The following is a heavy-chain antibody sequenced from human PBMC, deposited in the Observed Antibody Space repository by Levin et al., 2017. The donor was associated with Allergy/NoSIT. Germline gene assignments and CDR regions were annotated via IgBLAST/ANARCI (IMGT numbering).Heavy chain of an antibody. CDR3: AKRSSGWWPQMDY. CDR1: GYTFTAYY. Sequence: GESLKISCKASGYTFTAYYMHWVRQAPGQGLEWMGWINPNNGGTNYAQNFQGRVTMTRDTSISTAYMELNSLRSDDTAIYYCAKRSSGWWPQMDYWGQGTLVTVSS. J-gene: IGHJ4*02. D-gene: IGHD6-19*01. CDR2: INPNNGGT. V-gene: IGHV1-2*02.